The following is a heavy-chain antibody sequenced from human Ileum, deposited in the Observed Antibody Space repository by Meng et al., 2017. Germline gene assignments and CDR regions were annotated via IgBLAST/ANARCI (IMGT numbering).Heavy chain of an antibody. CDR3: AKNGAYCLES. Sequence: QADVRGSGPGLGRPSGTLPLTCAVSGGSISGGTWWSWVRQPPGKGLQWIGQFHPGSGAAYNPSLETRVTISVDTSKNQFSLELTSVTAADTAVYYCAKNGAYCLESWGQGTLVTVSS. J-gene: IGHJ4*02. V-gene: IGHV4-4*02. CDR1: GGSISGGTW. D-gene: IGHD2-21*01. CDR2: FHPGSGA.